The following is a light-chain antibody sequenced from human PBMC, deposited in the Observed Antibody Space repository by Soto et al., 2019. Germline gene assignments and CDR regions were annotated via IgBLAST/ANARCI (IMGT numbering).Light chain of an antibody. CDR2: AAS. CDR1: ETIYNY. CDR3: QQSYSIPR. Sequence: DIPLTQSPSSLSASVGDRVTISCRASETIYNYLNWYQQIPGKAPKLLIYAASSLQSGVPSKFSGTGSGTDFTLTISSLHPEDFATYYCQQSYSIPRFGGGTKVEI. J-gene: IGKJ4*01. V-gene: IGKV1-39*01.